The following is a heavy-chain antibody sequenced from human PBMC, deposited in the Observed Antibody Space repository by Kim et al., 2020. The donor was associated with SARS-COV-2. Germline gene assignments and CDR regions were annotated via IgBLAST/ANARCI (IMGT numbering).Heavy chain of an antibody. D-gene: IGHD3-9*01. Sequence: LSLTCAASGFTFSSYGMHWVRQAPGKGLEWVAVIWYDGSNKYYADSVKGRFTISRDNSKNTLYLQMNSLRAEDTAVYYCAREVLRYFDWFHYGMDVWGQGTTVTVSS. J-gene: IGHJ6*02. V-gene: IGHV3-33*01. CDR1: GFTFSSYG. CDR2: IWYDGSNK. CDR3: AREVLRYFDWFHYGMDV.